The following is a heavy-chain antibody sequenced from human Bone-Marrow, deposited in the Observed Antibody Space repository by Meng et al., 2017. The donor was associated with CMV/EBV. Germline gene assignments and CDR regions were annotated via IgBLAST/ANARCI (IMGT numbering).Heavy chain of an antibody. V-gene: IGHV3-48*04. CDR3: AREVTKMTTVRSEEGASDY. J-gene: IGHJ4*02. CDR2: ISSSSSTI. CDR1: GFIFSTYS. D-gene: IGHD4-11*01. Sequence: GGSLRLSCAASGFIFSTYSMNWVRQTPGKGLEWVSYISSSSSTIYYADSVRGRFTISRDNAKNSLYLQMNSLRAEDTAVYHCAREVTKMTTVRSEEGASDYWGQGTLVTVSS.